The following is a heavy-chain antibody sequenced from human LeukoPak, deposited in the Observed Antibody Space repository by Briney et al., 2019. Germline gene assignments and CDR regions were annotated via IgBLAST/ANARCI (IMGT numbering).Heavy chain of an antibody. J-gene: IGHJ5*02. V-gene: IGHV1-18*01. Sequence: ASVKVSCKASGYTFTSYGISWVRQAPGQGLEWMGWISAYNGNTNYAQKLQGRVTMTTDTSTSTAYMELRSLRSDDTAVYYCASTGITMVRGVILENNWFDPWGQGTLVTVSS. CDR1: GYTFTSYG. D-gene: IGHD3-10*01. CDR2: ISAYNGNT. CDR3: ASTGITMVRGVILENNWFDP.